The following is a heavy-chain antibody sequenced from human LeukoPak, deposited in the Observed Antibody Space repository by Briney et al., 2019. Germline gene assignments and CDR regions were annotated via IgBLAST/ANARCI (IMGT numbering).Heavy chain of an antibody. CDR1: GGSISSYY. J-gene: IGHJ4*02. Sequence: SETLSLTCTVSGGSISSYYWSWIRQPPGKGLEWIGNIYYSGSTNYNPSLKSRVTISVDTSKNLFYLKLNSVTAADTAVYYCARETHYYDSSGYLGYWGQGTLVTVSS. V-gene: IGHV4-59*12. CDR2: IYYSGST. CDR3: ARETHYYDSSGYLGY. D-gene: IGHD3-22*01.